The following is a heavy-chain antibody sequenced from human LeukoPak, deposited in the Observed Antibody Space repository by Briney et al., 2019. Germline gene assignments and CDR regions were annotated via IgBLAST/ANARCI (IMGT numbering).Heavy chain of an antibody. Sequence: GASVKVSCKASGYIFTSYGISWVRQAPGQGLEWMGWISAYNGNTNYAQKLQGRVTMTADTSTSTAYMELRSLRSDDTAVYYCATIRGQWLMTYYFDYWGQGTLVTVSS. V-gene: IGHV1-18*01. CDR3: ATIRGQWLMTYYFDY. CDR2: ISAYNGNT. CDR1: GYIFTSYG. J-gene: IGHJ4*02. D-gene: IGHD6-19*01.